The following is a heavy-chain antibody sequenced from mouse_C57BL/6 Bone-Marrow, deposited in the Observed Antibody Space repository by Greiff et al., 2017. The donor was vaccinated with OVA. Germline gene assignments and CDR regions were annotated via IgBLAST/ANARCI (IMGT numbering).Heavy chain of an antibody. Sequence: VQLQESGAELMKPGASVKLSCKATGYTLTGYWIEWVKQRPGHGLEWIGEILPGSGSTNYNEKFKGKATFTADTASNTAYMHISSLTPEDYAIYYCARRTGLGGNFDVWCSGTAATVSA. J-gene: IGHJ1*01. V-gene: IGHV1-9*01. CDR3: ARRTGLGGNFDV. D-gene: IGHD3-3*01. CDR2: ILPGSGST. CDR1: GYTLTGYW.